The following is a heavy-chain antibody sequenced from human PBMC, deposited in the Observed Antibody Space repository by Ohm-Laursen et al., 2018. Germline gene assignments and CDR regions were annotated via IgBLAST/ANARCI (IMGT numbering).Heavy chain of an antibody. D-gene: IGHD3/OR15-3a*01. CDR2: IKQDGSEK. Sequence: SLRLSCAASGFTFKNYWMSWVRQAPGKGLEWVANIKQDGSEKYYVDSVKGRFTISRDNAKNSLFLQMDSLRAEDTAVYYCAREDWGRYWGQGTLVTVSS. J-gene: IGHJ4*02. CDR3: AREDWGRY. CDR1: GFTFKNYW. V-gene: IGHV3-7*01.